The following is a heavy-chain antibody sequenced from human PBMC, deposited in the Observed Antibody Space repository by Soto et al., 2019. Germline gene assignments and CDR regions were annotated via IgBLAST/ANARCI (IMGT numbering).Heavy chain of an antibody. V-gene: IGHV3-30*18. CDR2: ISYDGSNK. CDR1: GFTFSSYG. Sequence: QVQLVESGGGVVQPGRSLRLSCAASGFTFSSYGMHWVRQAPGKGLEWVAVISYDGSNKYYADSVKGRFTISRDNSKNTLDLQMNSLRAEDTAVYYCAKDLRYFDQYGMDVWGQGTTVTVSS. J-gene: IGHJ6*02. CDR3: AKDLRYFDQYGMDV. D-gene: IGHD3-9*01.